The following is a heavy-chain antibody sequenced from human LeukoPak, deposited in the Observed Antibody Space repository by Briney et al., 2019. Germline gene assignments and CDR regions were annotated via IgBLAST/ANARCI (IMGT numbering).Heavy chain of an antibody. J-gene: IGHJ6*03. D-gene: IGHD3-22*01. V-gene: IGHV1-18*01. CDR1: GYTFTSYG. CDR3: ARHYYDSSGYYYLDYYYYMDD. Sequence: ASVKVSCKASGYTFTSYGISWVRQAPGQGLEWIGWISAYNVNTNYAQKLQGRVTMTTDTSTSTAYMELRSLRSDDTAVYYCARHYYDSSGYYYLDYYYYMDDWGKGTTVTVSS. CDR2: ISAYNVNT.